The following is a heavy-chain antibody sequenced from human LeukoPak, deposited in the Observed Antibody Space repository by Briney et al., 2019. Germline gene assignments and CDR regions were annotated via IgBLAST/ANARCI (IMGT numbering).Heavy chain of an antibody. J-gene: IGHJ4*02. Sequence: GGSLRLSCATSGFTFSTYAMSWVRQAPGKGLEWVSLFSGSGSGTHYADSVKGRFTISRDNSKNMLYLHMNTLRAGDTAVYYCARSGTEDGYNIYFDHWGQGTLVTVSS. D-gene: IGHD5-24*01. CDR2: FSGSGSGT. CDR1: GFTFSTYA. CDR3: ARSGTEDGYNIYFDH. V-gene: IGHV3-23*01.